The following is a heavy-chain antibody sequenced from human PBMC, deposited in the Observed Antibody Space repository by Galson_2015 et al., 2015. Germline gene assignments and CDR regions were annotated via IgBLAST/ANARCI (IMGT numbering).Heavy chain of an antibody. CDR2: MSYDGSRK. Sequence: SLRLSCAASGFTFSYYGMHWVRQAPGKGLEWVAVMSYDGSRKDHADSVKGRFSISRDNSKKMLYLQMSSLRPEDTAMYYCARPYGDERDFWGQGTLVTVSS. V-gene: IGHV3-30*03. D-gene: IGHD2-21*02. CDR3: ARPYGDERDF. CDR1: GFTFSYYG. J-gene: IGHJ4*02.